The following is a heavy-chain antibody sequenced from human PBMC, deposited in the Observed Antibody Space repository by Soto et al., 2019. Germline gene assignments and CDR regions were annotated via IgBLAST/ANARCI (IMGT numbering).Heavy chain of an antibody. V-gene: IGHV1-58*02. J-gene: IGHJ3*02. CDR1: GFTFTSSA. CDR3: AAERPHEYGAGEKAFDI. Sequence: SVKVSCKASGFTFTSSAMQWVRQARGQRLEWIGWIVVGSGNTNYAQKFQERATITRDMSTSTAYMELSSLRSEDTAVYYCAAERPHEYGAGEKAFDIWGQGTMVTVSS. CDR2: IVVGSGNT. D-gene: IGHD4-17*01.